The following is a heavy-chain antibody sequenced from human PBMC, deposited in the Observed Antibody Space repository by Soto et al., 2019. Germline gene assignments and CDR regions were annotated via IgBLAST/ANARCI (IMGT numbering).Heavy chain of an antibody. CDR1: GFTFNRYG. CDR2: ISDSSHYT. Sequence: KPGGSLRLSCAASGFTFNRYGMNWVRQAPGGGLEWVSFISDSSHYTYYADSVKGRFTITRDNDKKSVFLQMNSLRADDTAVYYCARTATDIPVDFWGQGTLVAVSS. V-gene: IGHV3-21*01. J-gene: IGHJ4*02. CDR3: ARTATDIPVDF. D-gene: IGHD2-21*01.